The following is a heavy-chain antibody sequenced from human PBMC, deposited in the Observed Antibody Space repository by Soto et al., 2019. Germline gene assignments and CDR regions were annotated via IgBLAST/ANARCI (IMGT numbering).Heavy chain of an antibody. CDR1: GFTFSSYE. CDR3: ATYRWGSSIDY. V-gene: IGHV3-48*03. J-gene: IGHJ4*02. CDR2: ISSSGNTI. D-gene: IGHD3-16*01. Sequence: LRLSCAASGFTFSSYEMNWVRQAPGKGLEWVSYISSSGNTIYYADSVKGRFTISRDSAKNSLYLQMNSLRAEDTAVYYCATYRWGSSIDYWGQGTLVTVSS.